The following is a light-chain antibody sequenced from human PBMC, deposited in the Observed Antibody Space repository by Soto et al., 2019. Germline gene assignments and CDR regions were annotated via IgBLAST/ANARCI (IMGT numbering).Light chain of an antibody. CDR1: SSDVGGYNY. J-gene: IGLJ3*02. V-gene: IGLV2-14*01. CDR3: SSYTSSSTRV. Sequence: QSALTQPASVSGSPGQSIAISCTGTSSDVGGYNYVSWYQQHPGKAPKLMIYDVSNRPSGVSNRFSGSTSDNTASLTISGLQAEDEADYYCSSYTSSSTRVFGGGTKLTVL. CDR2: DVS.